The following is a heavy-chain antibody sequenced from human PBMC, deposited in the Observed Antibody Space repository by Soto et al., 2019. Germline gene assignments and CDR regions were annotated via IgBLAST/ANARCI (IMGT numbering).Heavy chain of an antibody. Sequence: PVGSLRLSCSASGFNFKIYGMTWVRHAPGKGLEWISDISTLGTTIHYADSVRDRFTISRDNPTNTVYLHLTSLRDEDTAVYYCARVAIMCVVNRNLFFFDRWGQGTLVTVSS. V-gene: IGHV3-48*03. D-gene: IGHD2-15*01. CDR3: ARVAIMCVVNRNLFFFDR. CDR2: ISTLGTTI. J-gene: IGHJ4*02. CDR1: GFNFKIYG.